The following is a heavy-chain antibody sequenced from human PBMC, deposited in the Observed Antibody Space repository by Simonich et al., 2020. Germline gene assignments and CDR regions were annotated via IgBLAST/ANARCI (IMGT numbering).Heavy chain of an antibody. CDR2: NSGGGGST. D-gene: IGHD1-7*01. CDR1: GFTFSSYT. V-gene: IGHV3-23*01. Sequence: EVQLLESGGGLVQPGGSLRLSCAASGFTFSSYTMSWVRQAPGKGQEWVTANSGGGGSTYYADSVKGRFTISRDNSKNTLYLQMNSLRAEDTAVYYCAKRSGVSITGTFDYWGQGTLVTVSS. CDR3: AKRSGVSITGTFDY. J-gene: IGHJ4*02.